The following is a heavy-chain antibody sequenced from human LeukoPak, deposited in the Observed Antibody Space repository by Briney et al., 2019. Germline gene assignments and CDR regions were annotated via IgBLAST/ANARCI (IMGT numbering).Heavy chain of an antibody. CDR2: ISSSSSTI. J-gene: IGHJ3*02. CDR1: GFTFSSYG. CDR3: ARGGPRPYYYDTRGQGAFDI. V-gene: IGHV3-48*04. D-gene: IGHD3-22*01. Sequence: PGGSLRLSCAASGFTFSSYGMHWVRQAPGKGLEWVSYISSSSSTIYYADSVKGRFTISRDNAKNSLYLQMNSLRAEDTAVYYCARGGPRPYYYDTRGQGAFDIWGQGTMVTVSS.